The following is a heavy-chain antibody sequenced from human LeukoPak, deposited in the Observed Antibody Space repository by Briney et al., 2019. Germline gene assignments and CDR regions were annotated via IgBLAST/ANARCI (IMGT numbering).Heavy chain of an antibody. V-gene: IGHV3-15*07. CDR1: GFIFSNAW. D-gene: IGHD3-3*01. CDR3: TTDRRIYYDFWSGSFPDAFDI. Sequence: GGSLRLPCAASGFIFSNAWMNWVRQAPGKGLEWVGRIKSKTDGGTTDYAAPVKGRFIISRDDSKNTLYLQMNSLTTEDTAMYYCTTDRRIYYDFWSGSFPDAFDIWGQGTMVTVSS. CDR2: IKSKTDGGTT. J-gene: IGHJ3*02.